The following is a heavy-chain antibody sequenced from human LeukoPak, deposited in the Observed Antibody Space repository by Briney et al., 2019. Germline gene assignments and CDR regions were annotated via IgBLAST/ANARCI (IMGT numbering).Heavy chain of an antibody. CDR2: ITSSGDIK. V-gene: IGHV3-48*03. CDR1: GFTFTTYE. D-gene: IGHD2-2*01. J-gene: IGHJ4*02. Sequence: GGSLRLSCATSGFTFTTYEMNWVRQAPGKGLEWVSYITSSGDIKTYADPVKGRFTMSRDTAKNSLSLQMNSLRAEDTAVYYCAREYCSGTSCYGYFDYWGQGTLVTVSS. CDR3: AREYCSGTSCYGYFDY.